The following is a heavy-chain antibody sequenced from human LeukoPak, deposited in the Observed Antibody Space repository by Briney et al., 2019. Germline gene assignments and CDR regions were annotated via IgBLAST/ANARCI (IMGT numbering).Heavy chain of an antibody. D-gene: IGHD3-22*01. J-gene: IGHJ4*02. CDR1: GGSFSGYY. Sequence: SETLSLTCAVYGGSFSGYYWSWIRQPQGKWLEWIGEINHSGSTNYNPSLKSRVTISADTSKNQSPLKQSSWTHADTAGFYFARWPQDSSGYDYFDYWGQGTLVTVSS. CDR3: ARWPQDSSGYDYFDY. V-gene: IGHV4-34*01. CDR2: INHSGST.